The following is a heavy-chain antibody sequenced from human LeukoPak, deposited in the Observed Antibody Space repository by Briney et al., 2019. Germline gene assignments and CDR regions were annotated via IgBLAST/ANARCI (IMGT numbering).Heavy chain of an antibody. CDR2: ISSSSSTI. V-gene: IGHV3-48*01. CDR1: GFTFSSYN. J-gene: IGHJ4*02. D-gene: IGHD3-22*01. CDR3: ARDPDYYDSSGYYHGSFDY. Sequence: GGSLRLSCAASGFTFSSYNMNWVRQAPGKGLEWVSFISSSSSTIYYADSVKGRFTISRDNAKNSLYLQMNSLRAEDTAVYYCARDPDYYDSSGYYHGSFDYWGQGTLVSVSS.